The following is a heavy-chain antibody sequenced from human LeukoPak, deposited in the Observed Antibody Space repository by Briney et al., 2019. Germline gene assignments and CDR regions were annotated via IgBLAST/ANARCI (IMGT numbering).Heavy chain of an antibody. J-gene: IGHJ6*02. CDR3: ARDQLRYYGSYGSDNYYSDMDF. V-gene: IGHV1-18*01. Sequence: ASVKVSCKASGYTFTSYAIAWVRQAPGQGLEWMGWISAYNGRTNYAQKFRGRVTMTTDTSTYTGYMELRSLSSDDTAVYFCARDQLRYYGSYGSDNYYSDMDFWGQGTTVTVSS. CDR1: GYTFTSYA. D-gene: IGHD3-10*01. CDR2: ISAYNGRT.